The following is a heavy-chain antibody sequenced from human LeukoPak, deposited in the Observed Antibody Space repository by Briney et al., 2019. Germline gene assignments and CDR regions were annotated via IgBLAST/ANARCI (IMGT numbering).Heavy chain of an antibody. CDR3: ARRGRRITGTTLDY. V-gene: IGHV4-39*07. CDR2: IYYSGST. Sequence: PSETLSLTCTVSGDSVSSSNYYWAWIRQPPGKGLEWIGNIYYSGSTYYNPSLKSRVTISVDTSKNQFSLKLSSVTAADTAVYYCARRGRRITGTTLDYWGQGTLVTVSS. J-gene: IGHJ4*02. D-gene: IGHD1-20*01. CDR1: GDSVSSSNYY.